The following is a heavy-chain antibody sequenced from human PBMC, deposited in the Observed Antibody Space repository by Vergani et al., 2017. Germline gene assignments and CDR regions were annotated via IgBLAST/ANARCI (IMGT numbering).Heavy chain of an antibody. J-gene: IGHJ6*02. V-gene: IGHV3-11*04. CDR2: ISPGASTV. Sequence: LEESGGGSVKPGGSLRLSCAASGFKFSDHYMSWIRQAPGKGLEWVSHISPGASTVSYTDSVTGRFTVSRDNDNNSLTLDMTTLRVEDTAVYYCAKNPGISTTRHYYAMGVWCQGTTVTVAS. CDR1: GFKFSDHY. D-gene: IGHD1-1*01. CDR3: AKNPGISTTRHYYAMGV.